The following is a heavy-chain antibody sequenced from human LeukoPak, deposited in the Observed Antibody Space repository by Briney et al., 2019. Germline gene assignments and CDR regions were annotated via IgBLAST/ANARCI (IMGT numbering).Heavy chain of an antibody. CDR3: ARGAAGYSYG. Sequence: PSETLSLTCTVSGGSISSYYWSWIRQPPGKGLEWIGHIYYSGSTNYNPSLKSRVTISIDTSKNQFSLRLSSVTAADTAVYYCARGAAGYSYGWGQGTLVTISS. J-gene: IGHJ4*02. CDR1: GGSISSYY. D-gene: IGHD5-18*01. V-gene: IGHV4-59*01. CDR2: IYYSGST.